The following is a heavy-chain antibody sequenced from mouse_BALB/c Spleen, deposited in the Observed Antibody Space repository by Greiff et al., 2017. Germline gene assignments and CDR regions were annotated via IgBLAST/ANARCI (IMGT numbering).Heavy chain of an antibody. D-gene: IGHD2-3*01. Sequence: EVKLVESGGSLVKPGGSLKLSCAASGFAFSSYDMSWVRQTPEKRLEWVAYISSGGGSTYYPDTVKGRFTISRDNAKNTLYLQMSSLKSEDTAMYYCARPDGYYYFDYWGQGTTLTVSS. J-gene: IGHJ2*01. CDR3: ARPDGYYYFDY. CDR1: GFAFSSYD. V-gene: IGHV5-12-1*01. CDR2: ISSGGGST.